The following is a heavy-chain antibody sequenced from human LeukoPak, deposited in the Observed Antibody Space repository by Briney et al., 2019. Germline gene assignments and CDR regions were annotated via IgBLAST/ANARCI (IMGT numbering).Heavy chain of an antibody. J-gene: IGHJ3*02. CDR1: GFTFSSYA. CDR3: AKDLRITMIVVVDAFGI. D-gene: IGHD3-22*01. Sequence: GGSLRLSCAASGFTFSSYAMSWVRQAPGKGLEWVSAISGSGGSTYYADSVKGRFTISRDNSKNTLYLQMNSLRAEDTAVYYCAKDLRITMIVVVDAFGIWGQGTMVTVSS. CDR2: ISGSGGST. V-gene: IGHV3-23*01.